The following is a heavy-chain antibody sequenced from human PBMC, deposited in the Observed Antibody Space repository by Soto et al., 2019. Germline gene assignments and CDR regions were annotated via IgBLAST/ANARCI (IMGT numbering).Heavy chain of an antibody. D-gene: IGHD4-17*01. V-gene: IGHV3-23*01. J-gene: IGHJ4*02. CDR3: AKVHEAYDYGDYFRKYYFDY. CDR1: GFTFGGYS. Sequence: GGSLRLSCAASGFTFGGYSMNWVRQAPGKGLEWVSAISGSGGSTYYADSVKGRFTISRDNSKNTLYLQMNSLRAEDTAVYYCAKVHEAYDYGDYFRKYYFDYWGQGTLVTVSS. CDR2: ISGSGGST.